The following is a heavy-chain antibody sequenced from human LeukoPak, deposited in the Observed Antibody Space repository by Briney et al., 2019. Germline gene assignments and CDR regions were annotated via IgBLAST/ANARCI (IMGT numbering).Heavy chain of an antibody. CDR3: AREKVGVPAAIGADYYYYYYMDV. Sequence: PSETLSLTCTVSGGSISSGGYYWSWIRQHPGKGLEWIGYIYYSESTYYNPSLKSRVTISVDTSKNQFSLKLSSVTAADTAVYYCAREKVGVPAAIGADYYYYYYMDVWGKGTTVTVSS. V-gene: IGHV4-31*03. CDR1: GGSISSGGYY. D-gene: IGHD2-2*01. CDR2: IYYSEST. J-gene: IGHJ6*03.